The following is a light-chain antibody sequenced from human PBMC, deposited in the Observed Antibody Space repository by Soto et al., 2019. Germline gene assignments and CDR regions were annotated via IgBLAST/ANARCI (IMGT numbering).Light chain of an antibody. CDR2: EVS. J-gene: IGLJ3*02. CDR3: SSYTSSSTWL. CDR1: SSDVGAYNY. V-gene: IGLV2-14*03. Sequence: QSALTQPASVSGSPGQSITISCTGTSSDVGAYNYVSWYQQHPGKAPKLMIHEVSNRPSGVSNRFSGSKSANTASLTISGLQAGDEADYYCSSYTSSSTWLFGGGTQLTVL.